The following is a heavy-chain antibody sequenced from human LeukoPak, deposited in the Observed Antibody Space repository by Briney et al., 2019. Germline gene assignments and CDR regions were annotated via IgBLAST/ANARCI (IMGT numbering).Heavy chain of an antibody. J-gene: IGHJ4*02. CDR2: IHYRGST. CDR1: GGSVSGGDYY. D-gene: IGHD1-14*01. CDR3: ARTGSTGGY. Sequence: SETLSLTCTVSGGSVSGGDYYCSWTRQSPGKGLEWIGYIHYRGSTVYCPSIKSRVTMSIDTSKNQFSLNLSSVTAADTAVYYCARTGSTGGYWGQGTLVTVSS. V-gene: IGHV4-61*08.